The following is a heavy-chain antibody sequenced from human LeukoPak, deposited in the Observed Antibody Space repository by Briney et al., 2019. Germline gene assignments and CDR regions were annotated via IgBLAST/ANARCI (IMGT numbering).Heavy chain of an antibody. CDR3: ARQEGYGEYRY. CDR1: GGSISSSIYY. D-gene: IGHD4-17*01. CDR2: IYYSGST. Sequence: SETLSLTCTASGGSISSSIYYWGWIRQPPGKGLEWIGSIYYSGSTYYNPSLKSRVTISVDTSKNQFSLKLSSVTAADTAVYYCARQEGYGEYRYWGQGTLVTVSS. J-gene: IGHJ4*02. V-gene: IGHV4-39*01.